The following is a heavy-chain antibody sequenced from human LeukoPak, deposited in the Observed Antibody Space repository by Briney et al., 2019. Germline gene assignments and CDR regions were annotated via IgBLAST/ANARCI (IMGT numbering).Heavy chain of an antibody. CDR3: ARGGRYFQH. CDR1: GGSISSGGNS. CDR2: IYYSGST. V-gene: IGHV4-30-4*07. Sequence: PSQTLSLTCAVSGGSISSGGNSWSWIRQPPGKGLEWIGYIYYSGSTNYNPSLKSRVTISVDTSKNQFSLKLSSVTAADTAVYYCARGGRYFQHWGQGTLVTVSS. J-gene: IGHJ1*01. D-gene: IGHD1-26*01.